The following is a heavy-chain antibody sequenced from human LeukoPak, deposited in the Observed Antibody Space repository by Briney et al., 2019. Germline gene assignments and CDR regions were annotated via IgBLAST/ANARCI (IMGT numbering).Heavy chain of an antibody. D-gene: IGHD3-3*01. CDR2: ISYSGST. J-gene: IGHJ4*02. CDR1: GGSISNYY. CDR3: AREQAADYDFWSGYPSHYFDY. V-gene: IGHV4-59*01. Sequence: KSSETLSLTCTVSGGSISNYYWSWIRQPPGKGLEWIGYISYSGSTDHNPSLKSRVTISVDTSKNQFSLRLSSVTAADTAVYYCAREQAADYDFWSGYPSHYFDYWGQGTLVTVSS.